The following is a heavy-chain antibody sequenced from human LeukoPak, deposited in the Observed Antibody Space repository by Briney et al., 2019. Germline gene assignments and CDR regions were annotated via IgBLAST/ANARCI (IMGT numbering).Heavy chain of an antibody. J-gene: IGHJ4*02. CDR1: GGTFSSYA. CDR3: ASGNDYGGNHQLFDY. D-gene: IGHD4-23*01. V-gene: IGHV1-69*13. CDR2: IIPIFGTA. Sequence: SVKVSCKASGGTFSSYAISWVRQAPGQGLEWMGGIIPIFGTANYARKFQGRVTITADESTSTAYMELSSLRSEDTAVYYCASGNDYGGNHQLFDYWGQGTLVTVSS.